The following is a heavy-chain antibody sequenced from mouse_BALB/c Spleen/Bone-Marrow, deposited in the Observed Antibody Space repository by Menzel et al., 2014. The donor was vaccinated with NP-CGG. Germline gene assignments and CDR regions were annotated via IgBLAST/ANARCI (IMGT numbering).Heavy chain of an antibody. Sequence: EVQLQQSGAELVKPGASVKLSCTASGFNIKDTYMHWVKQRPEQGLEWIGRIDPANGNTKYDPKFQGKATITADTSSNTAYLQLSSLTPEDTAVYYCAFYYYGSSLFAYWGQGTLVTVSA. D-gene: IGHD1-1*01. CDR1: GFNIKDTY. J-gene: IGHJ3*01. CDR2: IDPANGNT. CDR3: AFYYYGSSLFAY. V-gene: IGHV14-3*02.